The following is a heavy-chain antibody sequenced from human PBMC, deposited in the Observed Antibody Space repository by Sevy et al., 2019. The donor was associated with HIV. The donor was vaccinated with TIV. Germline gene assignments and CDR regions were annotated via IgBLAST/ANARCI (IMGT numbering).Heavy chain of an antibody. Sequence: GGALRLSCGASGFIFSSYVMSWVRQVPGKRLEWVSSISPSGDQAFYGDSVRGRFTVSRDNSKNTMYLHMNSLRDEDTAIYYCAKGDVQNTRAGVDPWGQGTLVTVSS. D-gene: IGHD2-21*01. V-gene: IGHV3-23*01. CDR3: AKGDVQNTRAGVDP. J-gene: IGHJ5*02. CDR1: GFIFSSYV. CDR2: ISPSGDQA.